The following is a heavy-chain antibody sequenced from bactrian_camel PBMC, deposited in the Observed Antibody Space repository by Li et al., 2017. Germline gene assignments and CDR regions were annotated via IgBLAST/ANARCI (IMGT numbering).Heavy chain of an antibody. Sequence: HVQLVESGGGSVQAGGSLRLSCAASVYTPALYCMAWFRQVPGKEREGVAAIHDDGSTKYTESVKGRFTISKDNTLWLQMNSPKPEDTGMYFCGADYSKGGDCDVRLSMRTRARGPRSPSP. CDR3: GADYSKGGDCDVRLSMRT. CDR2: IHDDGST. V-gene: IGHV3S55*01. D-gene: IGHD1*01. CDR1: VYTPALYC. J-gene: IGHJ4*01.